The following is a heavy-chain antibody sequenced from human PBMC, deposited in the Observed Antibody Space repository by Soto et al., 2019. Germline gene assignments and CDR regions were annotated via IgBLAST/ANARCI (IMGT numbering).Heavy chain of an antibody. CDR3: GGGYGLLWFGESQGGMDV. CDR2: IIPIFGTA. D-gene: IGHD3-10*01. J-gene: IGHJ6*02. Sequence: QVQLVQSGAEVKKPGSSVKVSCKASGGTFSSYAISWVRQAPGQGLEWMGGIIPIFGTANYAQKFQGRVTITADESTSTAYMELSSLRSEYTAVYYCGGGYGLLWFGESQGGMDVWGQGTTVTVSS. V-gene: IGHV1-69*01. CDR1: GGTFSSYA.